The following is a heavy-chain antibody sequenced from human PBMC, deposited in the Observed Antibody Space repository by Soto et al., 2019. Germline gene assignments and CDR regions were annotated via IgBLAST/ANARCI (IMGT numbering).Heavy chain of an antibody. J-gene: IGHJ4*02. D-gene: IGHD5-18*01. CDR2: ISYDGSNK. CDR3: AKDRYTYGPGGELDC. Sequence: QVQLVESGGGVVQPGRSLRLSCAASGFTLSSYGMHWVRQAPGKGLEWVAVISYDGSNKYYGDSVKGRFTISRDNSKNTLYLQMNSLRAEDTAVYYCAKDRYTYGPGGELDCWGQGTLVTVSS. CDR1: GFTLSSYG. V-gene: IGHV3-30*18.